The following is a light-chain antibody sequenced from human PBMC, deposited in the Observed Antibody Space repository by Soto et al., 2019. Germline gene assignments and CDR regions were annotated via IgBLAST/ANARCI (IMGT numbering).Light chain of an antibody. J-gene: IGKJ4*01. CDR3: QQRSNWLT. CDR2: DAS. V-gene: IGKV3-11*01. CDR1: QSVSSY. Sequence: EIVLTQSPATLSLSPGERATLSCRASQSVSSYLAWYQQKPCQPPRLLIYDASNRATGIPARFSGSGSGTDFTLTISSLDPEDFAVYYCQQRSNWLTFGGGTKVDIK.